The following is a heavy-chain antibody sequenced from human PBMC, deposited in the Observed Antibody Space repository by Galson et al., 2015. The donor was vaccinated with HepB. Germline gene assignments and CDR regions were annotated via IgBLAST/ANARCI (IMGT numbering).Heavy chain of an antibody. J-gene: IGHJ4*02. CDR1: GFTFSSYA. CDR3: ARGPGIAAAGEA. Sequence: SLRLSCAASGFTFSSYAMHWVRQAPGKGLEWVAVISYDGSNKYYADSVKSRFTISRDNSKNTLYLQMNSLRAEDTAVYYCARGPGIAAAGEAWGQGTLVTVSS. D-gene: IGHD6-13*01. CDR2: ISYDGSNK. V-gene: IGHV3-30-3*01.